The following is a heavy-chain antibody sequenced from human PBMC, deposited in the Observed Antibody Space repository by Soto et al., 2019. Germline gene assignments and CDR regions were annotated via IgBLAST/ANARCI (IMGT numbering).Heavy chain of an antibody. CDR3: TKDGRFDSDGSLYYYYYGMDV. Sequence: VGSLRLSCAASGFTFNNYGMNWVRQAPGKGLEWVAIISNDGSNKYYIESVRGRFTISRDNSKNMLFLQMNSLRVEDTAVYFRTKDGRFDSDGSLYYYYYGMDVWGQGTTVTVSS. CDR1: GFTFNNYG. CDR2: ISNDGSNK. J-gene: IGHJ6*02. V-gene: IGHV3-30*18. D-gene: IGHD2-15*01.